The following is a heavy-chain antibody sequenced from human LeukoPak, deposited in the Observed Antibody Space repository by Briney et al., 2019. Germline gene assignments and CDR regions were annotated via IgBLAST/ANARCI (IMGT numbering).Heavy chain of an antibody. J-gene: IGHJ4*02. CDR2: ISGSGGST. D-gene: IGHD6-13*01. CDR3: AIRPGAAAGIIPVY. CDR1: GFTFSSYA. Sequence: PGGSLRLSCAASGFTFSSYAMSWVRQAPGKGLEWVSAISGSGGSTYYADSVKGRFTISRDNSKNTLYLQMNSLRAEDTAVYYCAIRPGAAAGIIPVYWGQGTLVTVYS. V-gene: IGHV3-23*01.